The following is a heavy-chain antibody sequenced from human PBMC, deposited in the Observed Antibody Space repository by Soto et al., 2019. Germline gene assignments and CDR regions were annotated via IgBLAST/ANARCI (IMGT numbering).Heavy chain of an antibody. CDR2: ISGSGGST. J-gene: IGHJ4*02. CDR1: GFTFSSYW. D-gene: IGHD6-19*01. Sequence: PGGSLRLSCAASGFTFSSYWMSWVRQAPGKGLEWVSVISGSGGSTYYADSVKGRFTISRDNSKNKLYLQMNSLRAEDTAVYYCASRTSGWYFDYWGQGTLVTVSS. V-gene: IGHV3-23*01. CDR3: ASRTSGWYFDY.